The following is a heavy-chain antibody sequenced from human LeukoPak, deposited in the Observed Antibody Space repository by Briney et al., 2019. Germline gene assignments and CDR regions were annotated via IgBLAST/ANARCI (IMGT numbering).Heavy chain of an antibody. Sequence: ASVKVSCKASGYTFTSYDINWVRQATGQGLECVGWINPNSGGTNYAQKFQGRVTMTRDTSISTAYMELSRLRSDDTAVYYCARGGSGSYFSWLDPWGQGTLVTVSS. CDR2: INPNSGGT. CDR3: ARGGSGSYFSWLDP. D-gene: IGHD3-10*01. J-gene: IGHJ5*02. V-gene: IGHV1-2*02. CDR1: GYTFTSYD.